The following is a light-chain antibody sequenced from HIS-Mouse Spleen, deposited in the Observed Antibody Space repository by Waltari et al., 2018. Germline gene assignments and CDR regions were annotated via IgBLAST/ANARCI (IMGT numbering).Light chain of an antibody. CDR3: SSYTSSSFNVV. J-gene: IGLJ2*01. CDR2: DVS. Sequence: QSALTQPASVSGSPGQSTTISCTGTSSDVGGYNYVSWYQQHPGKAPKLMIYDVSNRPSGVSNRCSGSKSCNTASLTISGLQAEDEADYYCSSYTSSSFNVVFGGGTKLTVL. V-gene: IGLV2-14*03. CDR1: SSDVGGYNY.